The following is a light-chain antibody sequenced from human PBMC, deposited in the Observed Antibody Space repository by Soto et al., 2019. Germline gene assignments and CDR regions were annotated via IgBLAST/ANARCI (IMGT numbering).Light chain of an antibody. J-gene: IGKJ5*01. CDR3: RQSYTTASIT. CDR2: AAS. CDR1: QSISRK. Sequence: DIQMTQSPSSLSASVGDRVTITCRASQSISRKLNWYQHKPGKAPKLLIYAASSLQNGVPSRFSGGGSGTEFTLSISSLQPEDFGTYYCRQSYTTASITFGQGTRLEIK. V-gene: IGKV1-39*01.